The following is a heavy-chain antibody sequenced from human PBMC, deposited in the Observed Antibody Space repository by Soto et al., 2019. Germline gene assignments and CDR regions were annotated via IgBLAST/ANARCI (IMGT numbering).Heavy chain of an antibody. Sequence: LSLTCGVSGYSITSGFYWDWVRQSPGKGLEWIGTISYSAKTFYNPSLASRFSMAVDSSKNQFSLRLTSVTAADTALYYCTRGAGAPWVRFDSWGRGILVTVSS. V-gene: IGHV4-38-2*01. CDR1: GYSITSGFY. D-gene: IGHD3-16*01. CDR2: ISYSAKT. J-gene: IGHJ4*02. CDR3: TRGAGAPWVRFDS.